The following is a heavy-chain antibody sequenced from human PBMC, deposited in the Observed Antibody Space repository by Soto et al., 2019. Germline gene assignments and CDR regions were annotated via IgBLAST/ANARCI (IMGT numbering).Heavy chain of an antibody. Sequence: SVKVSCKASGGTFSSYAISWVRQAPGQGLEWMGGISPIFGTANYAQKFQGRVTITADESTSTAYMELSSLRSEDTAVYYCARVMRAVAGDYYYYGMHVWGQGTTVTVSS. CDR2: ISPIFGTA. D-gene: IGHD6-19*01. CDR3: ARVMRAVAGDYYYYGMHV. J-gene: IGHJ6*02. CDR1: GGTFSSYA. V-gene: IGHV1-69*13.